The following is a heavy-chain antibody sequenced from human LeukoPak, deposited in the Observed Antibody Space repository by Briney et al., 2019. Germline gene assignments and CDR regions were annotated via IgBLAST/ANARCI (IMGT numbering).Heavy chain of an antibody. J-gene: IGHJ3*02. V-gene: IGHV3-23*01. D-gene: IGHD6-6*01. CDR1: GFTFSSYG. CDR2: ISGSGGST. Sequence: GGSLRLSCAASGFTFSSYGMSWVRQAPGKGLEWVTAISGSGGSTYYADSVKGRFTISRDNSKNTLYLQMNSLRAEDTAVNYCAREFIPVSIAARGDIWGQGTMVTVSS. CDR3: AREFIPVSIAARGDI.